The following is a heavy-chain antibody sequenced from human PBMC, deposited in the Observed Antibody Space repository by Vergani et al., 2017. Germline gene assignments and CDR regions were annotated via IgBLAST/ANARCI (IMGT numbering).Heavy chain of an antibody. J-gene: IGHJ4*02. CDR3: ARDENYFDSSGYYPFN. CDR1: GYTFTSYA. D-gene: IGHD3-22*01. V-gene: IGHV1-3*01. Sequence: QVQLVQSGAEVKKPGASVTVSCTASGYTFTSYAMHWVRQAPGQRLEWMGWINAGNGNTKYSQKFQGRVTITRDTSASTAYMELSSLRSEDTAVYYCARDENYFDSSGYYPFNWGQGTLVTVSS. CDR2: INAGNGNT.